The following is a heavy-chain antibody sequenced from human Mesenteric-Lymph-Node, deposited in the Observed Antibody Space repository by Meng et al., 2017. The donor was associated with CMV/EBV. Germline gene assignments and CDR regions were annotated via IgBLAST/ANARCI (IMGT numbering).Heavy chain of an antibody. D-gene: IGHD3-10*01. J-gene: IGHJ4*02. CDR2: IYYSGST. CDR3: AGTGITMVRGDY. Sequence: GSLRLSCAASGGSISSSSYYWGWIRQPPGKGLEWIGSIYYSGSTYYNPSLKSRVTISVDTSKNQFSLKLSSVTAADTAVYYCAGTGITMVRGDYWGQGTLVTVSS. CDR1: GGSISSSSYY. V-gene: IGHV4-39*01.